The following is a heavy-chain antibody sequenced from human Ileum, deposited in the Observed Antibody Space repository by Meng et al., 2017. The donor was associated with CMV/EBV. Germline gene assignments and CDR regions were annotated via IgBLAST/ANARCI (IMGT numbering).Heavy chain of an antibody. V-gene: IGHV3-33*06. CDR1: GFAFRKFG. CDR2: IWHDGSER. CDR3: VKQFKSGFDY. Sequence: LYCAASGFAFRKFGMYWVRQAPGKGLEWVAVIWHDGSERYYADSVKGRFTISRDNSKNALYLQMNSLRADDTAFYYCVKQFKSGFDYWGQGTLVTVSS. D-gene: IGHD1-26*01. J-gene: IGHJ4*02.